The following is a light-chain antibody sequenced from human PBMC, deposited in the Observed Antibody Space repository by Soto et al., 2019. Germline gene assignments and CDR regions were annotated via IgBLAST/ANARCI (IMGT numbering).Light chain of an antibody. CDR1: TSDGGRYKF. Sequence: QSALTQPASVSGSPGQSITISCTGTTSDGGRYKFFSWYQHHPGKAPKLQIFEVTNRPSGASSRFSGSKSGNTTSLTISGLQDEDEATYYCASSTDTDTLVIFGGGTKVTVL. CDR3: ASSTDTDTLVI. CDR2: EVT. V-gene: IGLV2-14*01. J-gene: IGLJ2*01.